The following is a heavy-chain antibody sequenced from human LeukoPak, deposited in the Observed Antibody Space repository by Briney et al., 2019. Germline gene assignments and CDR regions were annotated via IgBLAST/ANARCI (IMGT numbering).Heavy chain of an antibody. CDR2: IIPIFGTA. V-gene: IGHV1-69*01. CDR1: GGTFSSYA. J-gene: IGHJ5*02. CDR3: ARAPAWGYCSSTSCYGWFDP. D-gene: IGHD2-2*01. Sequence: SVKVSCKASGGTFSSYAISWVRQAPGQGLEWMGGIIPIFGTANYAQKFQGRVAITADESTSTAYMELSSLRSEDTAVYYCARAPAWGYCSSTSCYGWFDPWGQGTLVTVSS.